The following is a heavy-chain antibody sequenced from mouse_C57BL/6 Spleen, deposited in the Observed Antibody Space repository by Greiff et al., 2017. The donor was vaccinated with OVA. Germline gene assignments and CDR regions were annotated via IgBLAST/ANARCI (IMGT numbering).Heavy chain of an antibody. Sequence: QVQLQQPGAELVRPGTSVKLSCKASGYTFTSYWMHWVKQRPGQGLEWIGVIDPSDSYTNYNQKFKGKATLTVDTSSSTAYMQLSSLTSEDSAVYYCAKWLLEAMDYWGQGTSVTVSS. CDR1: GYTFTSYW. J-gene: IGHJ4*01. CDR2: IDPSDSYT. D-gene: IGHD2-3*01. CDR3: AKWLLEAMDY. V-gene: IGHV1-59*01.